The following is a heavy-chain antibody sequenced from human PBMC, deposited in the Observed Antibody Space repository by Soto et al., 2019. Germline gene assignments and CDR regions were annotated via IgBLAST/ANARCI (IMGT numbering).Heavy chain of an antibody. V-gene: IGHV3-72*01. CDR1: GFTFSDHY. CDR3: ARARTPPQCLDY. J-gene: IGHJ4*02. Sequence: EVQLVESGGALVQPGGSLRLSCAVSGFTFSDHYMDWVRQAPGKGLEWVGRSRNKANSYTTEYAASVKGRFTISRDDSKKSLYLQMNSLKVDDTAVYYCARARTPPQCLDYWGQGTLVTVSS. D-gene: IGHD6-19*01. CDR2: SRNKANSYTT.